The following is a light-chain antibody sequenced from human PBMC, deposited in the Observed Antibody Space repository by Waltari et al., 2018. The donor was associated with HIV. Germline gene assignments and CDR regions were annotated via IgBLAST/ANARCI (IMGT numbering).Light chain of an antibody. CDR2: KDS. Sequence: SYELTQPPSVSVSPGQTATITCSGDPLPHKLAYWYQQKPGQAPLLVIYKDSGRPSGLPDRFSGSNSGTTVTLIISGVQAEDEADYYCESADSTGNYWAFGGGTKLTVL. CDR1: PLPHKL. CDR3: ESADSTGNYWA. J-gene: IGLJ2*01. V-gene: IGLV3-25*03.